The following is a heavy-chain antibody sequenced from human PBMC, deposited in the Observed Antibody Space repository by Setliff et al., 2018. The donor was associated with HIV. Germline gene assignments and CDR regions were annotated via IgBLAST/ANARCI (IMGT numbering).Heavy chain of an antibody. Sequence: SETLSLTCSISGGSITSGGHYWSWIRHLPGKGLEWIGYIHYTGSNFYNPSLTDRLTLSVDTSDNQFSLKLTSVTAADTAVYYCARGGNSRAAWFDSWGQGTLVTVSS. CDR1: GGSITSGGHY. CDR3: ARGGNSRAAWFDS. J-gene: IGHJ5*01. D-gene: IGHD5-12*01. CDR2: IHYTGSN. V-gene: IGHV4-31*02.